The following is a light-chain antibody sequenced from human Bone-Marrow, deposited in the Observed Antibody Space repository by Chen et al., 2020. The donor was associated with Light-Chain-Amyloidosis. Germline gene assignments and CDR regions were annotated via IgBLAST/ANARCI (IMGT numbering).Light chain of an antibody. CDR2: RSS. CDR1: ETIKSW. CDR3: QQYDSYPVT. V-gene: IGKV1-5*03. J-gene: IGKJ4*01. Sequence: DIQMTQFPSTLSSSVGDRVIITCRASETIKSWLAWHQQRPGKAPKVLIYRSSTLESGVPSRFSGSVSGTGFTLTISSLQPEEFATYYCQQYDSYPVTFGGWTKV.